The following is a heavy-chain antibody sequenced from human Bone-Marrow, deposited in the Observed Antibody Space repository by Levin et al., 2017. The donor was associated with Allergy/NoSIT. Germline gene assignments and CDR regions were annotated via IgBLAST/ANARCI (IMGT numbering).Heavy chain of an antibody. CDR3: AREPRRFSYGH. V-gene: IGHV3-7*01. J-gene: IGHJ4*02. Sequence: PSETLSLTCAASGFTFSSYWMSWVRQAPGKGLEWVANIKDDGSDKYYVDSVKGRFTISRDNAKNSLYLQMNSLRAEDTAVYYCAREPRRFSYGHWGQGTLVTVSS. CDR1: GFTFSSYW. CDR2: IKDDGSDK. D-gene: IGHD5-18*01.